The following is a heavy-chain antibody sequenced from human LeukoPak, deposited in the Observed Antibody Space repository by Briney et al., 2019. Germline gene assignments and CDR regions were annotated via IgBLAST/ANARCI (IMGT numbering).Heavy chain of an antibody. D-gene: IGHD2-21*01. V-gene: IGHV3-7*01. Sequence: GGSLRLSCAASGFIFSTYWMTWVRQAPGKGLEWVATIKYDGDEKFYVDSVTGRFTISRDNAKNSLYLQMNSLTAEDTAVYYCVRESYSRGDFNWGQGTLVSVSS. CDR3: VRESYSRGDFN. CDR2: IKYDGDEK. CDR1: GFIFSTYW. J-gene: IGHJ4*02.